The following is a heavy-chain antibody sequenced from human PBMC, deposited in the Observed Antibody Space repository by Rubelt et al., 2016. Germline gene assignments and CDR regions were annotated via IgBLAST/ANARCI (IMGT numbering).Heavy chain of an antibody. Sequence: VQLQQWGAGLLKPSETLSLTCAVYGGSFSGYYWSWVRQAPGKGLEWVANINQDGSEKYYVDSVRGRFTISRDNAKNLRYLQMNSLRVEDTAVYDCARALPQWEIYSWGQGTLITVSS. V-gene: IGHV3-7*03. J-gene: IGHJ4*02. CDR2: INQDGSEK. CDR3: ARALPQWEIYS. CDR1: GGSFSGYY. D-gene: IGHD1-26*01.